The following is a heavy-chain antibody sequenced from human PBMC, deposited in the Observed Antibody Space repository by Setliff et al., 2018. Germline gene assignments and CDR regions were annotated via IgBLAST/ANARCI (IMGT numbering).Heavy chain of an antibody. Sequence: GGSLRLSCAASGFTFSSYAMSWVRQAPGKGLEWVSAISGSGGSTYYADSVKGRFTISRDNSKNTLYLQMNSLRAEDTAVYYCAKVQRRGWYSYFEDAFDIWGQGTVVTVSS. D-gene: IGHD1-26*01. CDR1: GFTFSSYA. CDR3: AKVQRRGWYSYFEDAFDI. V-gene: IGHV3-23*01. J-gene: IGHJ3*02. CDR2: ISGSGGST.